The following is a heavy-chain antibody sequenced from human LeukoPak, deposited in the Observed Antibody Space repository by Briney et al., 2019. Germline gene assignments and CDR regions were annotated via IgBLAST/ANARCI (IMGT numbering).Heavy chain of an antibody. D-gene: IGHD2-21*01. V-gene: IGHV3-23*01. CDR2: ISSSGDSS. Sequence: GGSLRLSCAASGFTFSSFAMSWVRQAPGKGLEWVSSISSSGDSSYYADSVKGRFTISRDNSKNTLYLQMNSLRAEDTAVFFCAKRGGGSCYSNAAYWGQRTLVTVSS. J-gene: IGHJ4*02. CDR1: GFTFSSFA. CDR3: AKRGGGSCYSNAAY.